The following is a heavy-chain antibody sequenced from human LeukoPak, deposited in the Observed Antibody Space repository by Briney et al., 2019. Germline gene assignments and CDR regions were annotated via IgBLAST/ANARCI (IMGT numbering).Heavy chain of an antibody. J-gene: IGHJ4*02. D-gene: IGHD3-10*01. CDR2: TNLDGSDK. CDR3: ARGGGSGN. Sequence: GGSLRLSCVASGFTFTNYWMTWVRQAPGKGLEWVAITNLDGSDKYYVDSVKGRFTISRDNTKNSLYLQMNGLRAEDTAVYYCARGGGSGNWGQGTLVIVSS. V-gene: IGHV3-7*01. CDR1: GFTFTNYW.